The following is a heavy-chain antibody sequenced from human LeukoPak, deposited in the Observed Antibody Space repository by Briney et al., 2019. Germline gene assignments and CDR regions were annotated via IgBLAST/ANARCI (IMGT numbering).Heavy chain of an antibody. D-gene: IGHD5-12*01. CDR1: GFTFSSDW. CDR3: ARVPGYSGYFYGMDI. V-gene: IGHV3-74*01. CDR2: INHNGNST. Sequence: AGGSLRLSCAASGFTFSSDWMHWVRQAPGKGLVWVSRINHNGNSTHYADSVKGRFTISRDNAKNTLHLQMNSLRAEDTAVYYCARVPGYSGYFYGMDIWGQGTTVTVSS. J-gene: IGHJ6*02.